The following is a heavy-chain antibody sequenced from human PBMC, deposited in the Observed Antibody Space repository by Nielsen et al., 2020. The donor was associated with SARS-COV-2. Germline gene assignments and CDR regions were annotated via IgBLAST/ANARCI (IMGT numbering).Heavy chain of an antibody. D-gene: IGHD3-22*01. CDR1: GFTFSSYS. Sequence: GGSLRLSCAASGFTFSSYSMNWVRQAPGKGLEWVAVISYDGSNKYYADSVKGRFTISRDNSKNTLYLQMNSLRAEDTAVYYCAKQEDYYDSREDYFDYWGQGTLVTVSS. V-gene: IGHV3-30*18. CDR3: AKQEDYYDSREDYFDY. CDR2: ISYDGSNK. J-gene: IGHJ4*02.